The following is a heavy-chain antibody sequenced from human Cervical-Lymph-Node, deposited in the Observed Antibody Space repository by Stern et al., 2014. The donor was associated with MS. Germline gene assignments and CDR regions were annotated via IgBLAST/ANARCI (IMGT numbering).Heavy chain of an antibody. D-gene: IGHD5-18*01. CDR3: AREASYSYDLGY. CDR1: GGSITSQY. CDR2: IYTSGST. V-gene: IGHV4-4*07. J-gene: IGHJ4*02. Sequence: QVQLQESGPGLVKPSETLSLTCTVSGGSITSQYWSWIRQHAGKGLEWIGRIYTSGSTNYNPSLESRVTMSVDTSKNQISLNLTSVTAADTAVYYCAREASYSYDLGYWGQGTLVTVSS.